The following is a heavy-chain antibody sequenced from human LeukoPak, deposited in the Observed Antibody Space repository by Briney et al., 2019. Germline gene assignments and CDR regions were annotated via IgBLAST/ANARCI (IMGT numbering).Heavy chain of an antibody. J-gene: IGHJ4*02. CDR2: ISGSDGNT. D-gene: IGHD3-16*01. CDR1: GFTFRSYA. Sequence: GGSLRLSCAASGFTFRSYAMNWVRQAPGEGLEWVSAISGSDGNTYYADSVKGRFTISRDDSKNTLHLQMISLRAEDTAVYYCARDQGAWGYGYNFDYWGQGTLVTVSS. CDR3: ARDQGAWGYGYNFDY. V-gene: IGHV3-23*01.